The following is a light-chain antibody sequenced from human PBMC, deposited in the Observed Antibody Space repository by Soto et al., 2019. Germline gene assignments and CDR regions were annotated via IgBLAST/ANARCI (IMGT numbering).Light chain of an antibody. V-gene: IGKV1-5*03. CDR3: QHYNGYSRT. Sequence: DIQMTQSPSTLSASVGDRVTITCRASQSISSWLAWYQQKPGKAPKLLIYKASSLQTGVRSRFSGSGSGTEFALTVSSLQPDDFATYYCQHYNGYSRTFGQGTKVEIK. J-gene: IGKJ1*01. CDR1: QSISSW. CDR2: KAS.